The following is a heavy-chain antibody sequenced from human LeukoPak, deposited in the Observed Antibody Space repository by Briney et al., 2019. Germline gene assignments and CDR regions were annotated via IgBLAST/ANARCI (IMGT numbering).Heavy chain of an antibody. CDR2: ISSSRSYI. Sequence: GGSLRLSCAASGFTFSSYSMNWVRQAPGKGLEWVSSISSSRSYIYYADSVKGRFTISRDNAKNSLYLQMNSLRAEDTAVYYCARDPLYCSSTSCFFDYWGQGTLVTVSS. CDR1: GFTFSSYS. D-gene: IGHD2-2*01. CDR3: ARDPLYCSSTSCFFDY. V-gene: IGHV3-21*01. J-gene: IGHJ4*02.